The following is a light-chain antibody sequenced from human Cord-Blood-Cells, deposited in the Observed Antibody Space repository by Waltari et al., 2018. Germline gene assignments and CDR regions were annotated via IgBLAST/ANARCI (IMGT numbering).Light chain of an antibody. CDR1: SLRSYY. Sequence: SSELTQDPAVSVALGQTVRITCQGDSLRSYYASWYQQKPGQAPVLVIYGKNNLPSGIPERCSGSSTGNTAALTTTWAQAEDEADYYCNSRDSSGNHYVFGTGTKVTVL. CDR2: GKN. J-gene: IGLJ1*01. CDR3: NSRDSSGNHYV. V-gene: IGLV3-19*01.